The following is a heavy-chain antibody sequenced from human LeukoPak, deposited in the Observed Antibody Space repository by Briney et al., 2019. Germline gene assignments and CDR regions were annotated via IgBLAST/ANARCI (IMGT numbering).Heavy chain of an antibody. D-gene: IGHD6-19*01. Sequence: AGGSLRLSCVASGFTVSSNYMSWVRQAPGKGLEWVSVIYSGGSTYYADSVKGRFTISRDNSKNTLYLQMNSLRVEDTAVYYCARGYGVAEVYWGQGTLVTVSS. CDR2: IYSGGST. J-gene: IGHJ4*02. CDR1: GFTVSSNY. CDR3: ARGYGVAEVY. V-gene: IGHV3-53*01.